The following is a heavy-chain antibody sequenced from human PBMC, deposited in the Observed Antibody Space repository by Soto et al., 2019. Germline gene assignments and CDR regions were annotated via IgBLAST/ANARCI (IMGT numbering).Heavy chain of an antibody. D-gene: IGHD3-9*01. CDR2: ISYDGSNK. CDR3: AKGVGDWLLSLDAFDI. CDR1: GFTFSSYG. Sequence: SLRLSCAASGFTFSSYGMHWVRQAPGKGLEWVAVISYDGSNKYYADSVKGRFTISRDNSKNTLYLQMNSLRAEDTAVYYCAKGVGDWLLSLDAFDIWGQGTMVTVSS. J-gene: IGHJ3*02. V-gene: IGHV3-30*18.